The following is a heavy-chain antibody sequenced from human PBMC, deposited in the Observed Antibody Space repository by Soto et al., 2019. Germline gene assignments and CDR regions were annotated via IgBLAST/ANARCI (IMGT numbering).Heavy chain of an antibody. D-gene: IGHD5-12*01. CDR3: TTGGFPGAWTPGGY. CDR2: ISGSGGST. CDR1: GFTFSSYA. J-gene: IGHJ4*02. Sequence: PGGSLRLSCAASGFTFSSYAMSWVRQAPGKGLEWVSAISGSGGSTYYADSVKGRFTISRDNAKNSLYLQMNSLRPEDTAVYYCTTGGFPGAWTPGGYWGQGTLVTVSS. V-gene: IGHV3-23*01.